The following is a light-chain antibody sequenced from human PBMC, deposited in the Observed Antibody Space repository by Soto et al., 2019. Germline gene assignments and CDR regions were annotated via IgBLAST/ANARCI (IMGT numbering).Light chain of an antibody. V-gene: IGKV1-39*01. J-gene: IGKJ1*01. CDR3: RQSYSTTWT. CDR1: QGISTY. CDR2: AAS. Sequence: DIQMTQSPSSLSASVGDRVTITCRASQGISTYLNWSQQKPGKAPKLLIYAASSLQSGVPSRFSGSGSETDFTLTISSLQPEDFATYSCRQSYSTTWTFGQGTKVDNK.